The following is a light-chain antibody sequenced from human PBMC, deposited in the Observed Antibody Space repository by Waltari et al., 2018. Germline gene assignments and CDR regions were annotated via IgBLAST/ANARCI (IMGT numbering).Light chain of an antibody. V-gene: IGKV4-1*01. CDR1: QSVLYSSNNKNY. CDR2: WAS. Sequence: DIVLTQSPDSLAVSLGQRATINCKSSQSVLYSSNNKNYLAWYQQKPGPPPKLLIYWASTRESGVPDRFSGSGSGTDFTLTISSLQAEDVAVYYCQQYYSTPFTFGLGTKVDIK. CDR3: QQYYSTPFT. J-gene: IGKJ3*01.